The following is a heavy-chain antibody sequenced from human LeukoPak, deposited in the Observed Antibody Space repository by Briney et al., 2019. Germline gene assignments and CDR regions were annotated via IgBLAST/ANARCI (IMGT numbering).Heavy chain of an antibody. V-gene: IGHV3-11*01. CDR2: ISSSGSTI. D-gene: IGHD3-10*01. CDR1: GFTFSDYY. CDR3: AGDGSGSYYNNPSPF. Sequence: PGGSLRLSCAASGFTFSDYYMSWIRPAPGKGLEWVSYISSSGSTIYYADSVKGRFTISRDNAKNSLYLQMNSLRAEDTAVYYCAGDGSGSYYNNPSPFWGQGTLVTVSS. J-gene: IGHJ4*02.